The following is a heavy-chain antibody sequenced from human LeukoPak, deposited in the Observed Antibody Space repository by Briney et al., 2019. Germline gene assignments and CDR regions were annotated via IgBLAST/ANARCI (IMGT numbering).Heavy chain of an antibody. D-gene: IGHD6-19*01. Sequence: ASVKVSCKASGYTFTGYYMHWVRRAPGQGLEWMGWINPNSGGTNYAQKFQGRVTMTRDTSISTAYMELSRLRSDDTAVYYCARDFRPSSGWYRLGGDWFDPWGQGTLVTVSS. CDR3: ARDFRPSSGWYRLGGDWFDP. J-gene: IGHJ5*02. CDR1: GYTFTGYY. CDR2: INPNSGGT. V-gene: IGHV1-2*02.